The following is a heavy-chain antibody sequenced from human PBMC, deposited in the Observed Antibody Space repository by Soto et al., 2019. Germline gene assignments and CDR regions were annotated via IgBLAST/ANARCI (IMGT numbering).Heavy chain of an antibody. CDR2: MSYDGNQK. CDR3: AKDRYFDSYYLDS. Sequence: WGSLRLSCAASGFTFSRYAIHWVRQAPGKGLEWVTVMSYDGNQKHYADSVKGRFTVSRDDSENTVFLQMTSLRPEDTATYYCAKDRYFDSYYLDSWGQGTLVTVSS. J-gene: IGHJ4*02. V-gene: IGHV3-30-3*01. D-gene: IGHD3-9*01. CDR1: GFTFSRYA.